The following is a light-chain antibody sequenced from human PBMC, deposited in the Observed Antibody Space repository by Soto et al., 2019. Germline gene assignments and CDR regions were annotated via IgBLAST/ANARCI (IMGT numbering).Light chain of an antibody. CDR2: GAS. Sequence: EIVLTQSPGTLSLSPGERATLSCRASQSVSSSYLAWYQQKPGQAPMLLIYGASSRATGIPDRFSGSGSGTDFTLTISRLEPEEFAVYYCQQYGSSPWTFGQGTKVELK. V-gene: IGKV3-20*01. CDR1: QSVSSSY. J-gene: IGKJ1*01. CDR3: QQYGSSPWT.